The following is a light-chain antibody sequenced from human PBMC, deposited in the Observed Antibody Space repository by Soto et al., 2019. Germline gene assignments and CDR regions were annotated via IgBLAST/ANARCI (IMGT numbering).Light chain of an antibody. Sequence: QSALTQPPSASGSPGQSVTISCTGTSSDVGAYNYVSWYQQHPGKVPKVMIYEVSKRASGVPDRFSGSKSGNTASLTVSGLQAEDEADYYCSSYAGNSIYVFGTGTKLTVL. V-gene: IGLV2-8*01. CDR3: SSYAGNSIYV. CDR1: SSDVGAYNY. J-gene: IGLJ1*01. CDR2: EVS.